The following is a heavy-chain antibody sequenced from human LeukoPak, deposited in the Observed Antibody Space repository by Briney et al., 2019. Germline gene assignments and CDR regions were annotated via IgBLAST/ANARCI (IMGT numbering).Heavy chain of an antibody. Sequence: GGSLRLSCAASGFTFSSYSMNWVRQAPGKGLEWVSYISSSSSTIYYADSVKGRFTISRGNAKNSLYLQMNSLRAEDTAVYYCARVGTYYDFWSGYSSYYYYMDVWGKGTTVTVSS. V-gene: IGHV3-48*01. J-gene: IGHJ6*03. CDR1: GFTFSSYS. CDR3: ARVGTYYDFWSGYSSYYYYMDV. CDR2: ISSSSSTI. D-gene: IGHD3-3*01.